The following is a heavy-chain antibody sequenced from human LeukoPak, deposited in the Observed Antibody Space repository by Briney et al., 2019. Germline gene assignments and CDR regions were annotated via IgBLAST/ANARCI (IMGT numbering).Heavy chain of an antibody. V-gene: IGHV3-30*02. CDR2: IWYDGSNK. J-gene: IGHJ4*02. CDR3: AKDFAPKQQLVNFDY. CDR1: GFTFSSYG. Sequence: PGGSLRLSCAASGFTFSSYGMHWVRQAPGKGLEWVAVIWYDGSNKYYADSVKGRFTISRDNSKNTLYLQMNSLRAEDTAVYYCAKDFAPKQQLVNFDYWGQGTLVTVSS. D-gene: IGHD6-13*01.